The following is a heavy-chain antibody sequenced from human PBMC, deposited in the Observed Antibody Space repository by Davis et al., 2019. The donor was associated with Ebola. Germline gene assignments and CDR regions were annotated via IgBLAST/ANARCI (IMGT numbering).Heavy chain of an antibody. V-gene: IGHV4-39*07. CDR3: ARARTYYYDSTRDGSFDY. CDR1: GGSVSSSSHN. D-gene: IGHD3-22*01. J-gene: IGHJ4*02. CDR2: MYYTGTS. Sequence: SETLSLTCTVSGGSVSSSSHNWGWIRQPPGKGLEWIGSMYYTGTSYYNPSLKSRVTMSIDTSKNQFSLKLSSVTAADTAVYYCARARTYYYDSTRDGSFDYWGQGTLVTVSS.